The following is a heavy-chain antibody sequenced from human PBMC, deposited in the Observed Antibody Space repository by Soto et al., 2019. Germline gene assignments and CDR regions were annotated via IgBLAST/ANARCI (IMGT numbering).Heavy chain of an antibody. J-gene: IGHJ4*02. CDR3: ARDDEGGSDCDLGY. CDR2: ISRDGSNE. Sequence: QVQLVESGGGVVQPGRSLRLSSATSGFTFSSYLIHWVRQTPDKGLEWVAFISRDGSNEYYADSVKGRFTISRDNSKNTLYLEMNSLRAEDTAVYYCARDDEGGSDCDLGYWGQGTLVTVSS. V-gene: IGHV3-30-3*01. CDR1: GFTFSSYL. D-gene: IGHD3-10*01.